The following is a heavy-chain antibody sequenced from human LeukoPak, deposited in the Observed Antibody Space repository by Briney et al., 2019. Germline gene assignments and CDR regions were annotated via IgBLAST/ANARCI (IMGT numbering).Heavy chain of an antibody. D-gene: IGHD4-11*01. J-gene: IGHJ5*02. CDR1: GFTFSSYE. Sequence: TGGSLRLSCAASGFTFSSYEMNWVRQVPGKGLEWLSYIDGSSSRTNYADSVKGRFTISRDNVKNSLYLQMNSLRAEDTAVYFCARRGTDYCTPSSCHPNWFAPWGQGTQVTVSS. CDR3: ARRGTDYCTPSSCHPNWFAP. V-gene: IGHV3-48*03. CDR2: IDGSSSRT.